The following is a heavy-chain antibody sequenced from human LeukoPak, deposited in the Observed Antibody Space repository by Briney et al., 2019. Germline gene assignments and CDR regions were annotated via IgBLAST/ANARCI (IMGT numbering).Heavy chain of an antibody. CDR3: ATYVPPGVTTYYYYGMDV. CDR1: GGTFSSYA. J-gene: IGHJ6*02. V-gene: IGHV1-69*13. D-gene: IGHD4-17*01. CDR2: IIPIFGTA. Sequence: SVKVSCKASGGTFSSYALSWVRQAPGQGLEWMGGIIPIFGTANYAQKFQGRVTITADESTSTAYMELSSLRSEDTAVYYCATYVPPGVTTYYYYGMDVWGQGTTVTVSS.